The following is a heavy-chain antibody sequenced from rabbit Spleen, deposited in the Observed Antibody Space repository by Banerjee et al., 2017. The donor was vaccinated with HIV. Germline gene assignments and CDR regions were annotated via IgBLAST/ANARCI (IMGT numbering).Heavy chain of an antibody. CDR1: GFDLSSYG. CDR2: IDPVFSST. Sequence: QEQLVESGGGLVQPGGSLKVSCKASGFDLSSYGVSWVRQAPGKGLEWIGYIDPVFSSTYYANWAKGRFTISKTSSTTVTLQMTSLTAADTATYFCARGSATMTRVITGFYFNLWGPGTLVTVS. CDR3: ARGSATMTRVITGFYFNL. J-gene: IGHJ4*01. D-gene: IGHD2-1*01. V-gene: IGHV1S39*01.